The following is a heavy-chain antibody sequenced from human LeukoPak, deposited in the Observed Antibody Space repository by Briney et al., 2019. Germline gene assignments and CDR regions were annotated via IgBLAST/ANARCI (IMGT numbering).Heavy chain of an antibody. CDR1: GFTFSSYA. V-gene: IGHV3-30*04. J-gene: IGHJ4*02. CDR2: ISYDGSNK. Sequence: PGGSLRLSCAASGFTFSSYAMHWVRQAPGKGLEWVAVISYDGSNKYYADSVKGRFTISRDNSKNTLYLQMSSLRAEDTAVFYCARGIFVGDQRRYFDYWGQGILVTVSS. D-gene: IGHD3-3*01. CDR3: ARGIFVGDQRRYFDY.